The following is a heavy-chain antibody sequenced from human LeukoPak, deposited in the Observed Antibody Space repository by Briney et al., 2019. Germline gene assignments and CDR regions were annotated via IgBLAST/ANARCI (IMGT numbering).Heavy chain of an antibody. CDR2: ISYDGNSK. Sequence: PGGSLRLSCAASGFTFSNYPMHWVRQAPGKGLEWVAIISYDGNSKYYADSVKGRFTISRDISKNTLYLQMNSLRTEDTAMYFCARMGAVTDAFDXXXXGTLVTVSS. D-gene: IGHD6-19*01. J-gene: IGHJ4*02. CDR1: GFTFSNYP. CDR3: ARMGAVTDAFDX. V-gene: IGHV3-30-3*01.